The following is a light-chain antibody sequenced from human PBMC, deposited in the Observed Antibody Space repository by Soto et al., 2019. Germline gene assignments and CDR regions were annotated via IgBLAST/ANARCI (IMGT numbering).Light chain of an antibody. V-gene: IGKV3-20*01. CDR3: QQYGSSRRT. Sequence: EMVLTQSPGTLSLSPGERATLSCRASQSVSSSYLAWYQQKPGQAPRLLIYGASSRATGIPDRFSGSGSGTDFTLTISRLEPEDFAVYYGQQYGSSRRTFGQGTKLEI. CDR2: GAS. J-gene: IGKJ2*01. CDR1: QSVSSSY.